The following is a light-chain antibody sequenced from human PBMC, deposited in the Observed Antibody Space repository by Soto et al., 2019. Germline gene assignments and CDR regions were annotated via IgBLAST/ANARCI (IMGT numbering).Light chain of an antibody. Sequence: EIVMTQSPATLSVSPGERATLSCRASQSFSSNLAWYQQKPGQAPRLLIYGASTRATGIPAWFSGSGSGTEFTLTISSLQSEDFAVYYCHQYNNWPQTFGQGTKVEIK. CDR3: HQYNNWPQT. J-gene: IGKJ1*01. CDR1: QSFSSN. V-gene: IGKV3-15*01. CDR2: GAS.